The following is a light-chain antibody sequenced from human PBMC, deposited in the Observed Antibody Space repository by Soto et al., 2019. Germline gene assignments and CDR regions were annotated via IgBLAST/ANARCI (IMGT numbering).Light chain of an antibody. J-gene: IGKJ4*01. CDR1: QSVSSSY. CDR2: GAS. CDR3: QHFNSYSLT. Sequence: EIVLTQSPGTLSLSPGERATLSCRASQSVSSSYLAWYQQKPGQAPRLLISGASTRATGIPDRFSGGGSGTDFTLTISSLQPDDFAAYYCQHFNSYSLTFGQGTKVDI. V-gene: IGKV3-20*01.